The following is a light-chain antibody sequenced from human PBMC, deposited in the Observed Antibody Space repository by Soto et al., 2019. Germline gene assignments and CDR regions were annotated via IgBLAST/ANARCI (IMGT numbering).Light chain of an antibody. CDR3: QQYTDWPLT. J-gene: IGKJ1*01. V-gene: IGKV3D-20*02. CDR2: GIS. CDR1: QSVTSNY. Sequence: EIVMTQAPATLSVSPGERSTLSCRPSQSVTSNYLAWYQQKPGQAHRXXIYGISSRATGVPDRFSGSGSGTDLTITISRLEPEDFEVYYCQQYTDWPLTFGQGTKVDIK.